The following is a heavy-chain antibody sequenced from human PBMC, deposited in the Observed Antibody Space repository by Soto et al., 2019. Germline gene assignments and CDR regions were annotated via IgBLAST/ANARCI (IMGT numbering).Heavy chain of an antibody. J-gene: IGHJ6*02. CDR3: ASHDYAHYGIDV. CDR1: DGSISSGDYY. CDR2: IYYSGST. V-gene: IGHV4-30-4*01. Sequence: SQTLSLTCTVSDGSISSGDYYWSWIRQPPVKGLEWIGYIYYSGSTYYNPSLKSRVTISVDTSKNQFSLKLSSVTAADTAVYYCASHDYAHYGIDVWGQGTTVTVSS. D-gene: IGHD4-17*01.